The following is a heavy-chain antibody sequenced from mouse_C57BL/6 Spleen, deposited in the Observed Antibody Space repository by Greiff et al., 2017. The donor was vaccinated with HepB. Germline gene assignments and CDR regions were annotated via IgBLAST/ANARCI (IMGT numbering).Heavy chain of an antibody. D-gene: IGHD1-1*01. CDR1: GYTFTSYW. Sequence: VQLQQPGAELVKPGASVKLSCKASGYTFTSYWMQWVKQRPGQGLEWIGEIDPSDSYTNYNQKFKGKATLTVDTSSSTAYVQLSSLTSEDSAVYYCARSGYYGSSYYFDYWGQGTTLTVSS. J-gene: IGHJ2*01. CDR3: ARSGYYGSSYYFDY. V-gene: IGHV1-50*01. CDR2: IDPSDSYT.